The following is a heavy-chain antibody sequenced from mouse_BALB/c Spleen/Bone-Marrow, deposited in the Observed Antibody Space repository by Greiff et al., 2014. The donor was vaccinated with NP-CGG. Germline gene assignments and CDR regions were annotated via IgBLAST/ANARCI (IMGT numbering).Heavy chain of an antibody. V-gene: IGHV1S127*01. CDR3: ASYGSGPAWFAY. CDR1: GYSFTSYW. D-gene: IGHD1-1*01. CDR2: IDPSDSET. Sequence: VQLQQSGPQLVRPGASVKISCKASGYSFTSYWMHWVKQRPGQGLEWIGMIDPSDSETRLNQMFKDKATLTVDKSSSTAYMQLSSPTSEDSAFYYCASYGSGPAWFAYWGQGTLVTVSA. J-gene: IGHJ3*01.